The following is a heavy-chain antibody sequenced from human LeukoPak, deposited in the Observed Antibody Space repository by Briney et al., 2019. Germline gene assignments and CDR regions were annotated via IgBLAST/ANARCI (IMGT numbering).Heavy chain of an antibody. V-gene: IGHV3-7*01. CDR2: IKRDGSEQ. CDR3: GRLTASGSTASGLNYFDS. CDR1: GFTFTTYW. Sequence: PGGSLRLSCAASGFTFTTYWMSWVRQAPGKGLEWVANIKRDGSEQFYVDSVKGRFTISRDNAKNSLYLQLNSLRAEDTAVYYCGRLTASGSTASGLNYFDSWGQGTLATVSS. D-gene: IGHD1-7*01. J-gene: IGHJ4*02.